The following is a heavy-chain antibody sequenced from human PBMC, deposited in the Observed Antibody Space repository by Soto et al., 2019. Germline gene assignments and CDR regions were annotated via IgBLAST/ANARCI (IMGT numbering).Heavy chain of an antibody. J-gene: IGHJ4*02. Sequence: SETLSLTCAVYGGSFSGYYWSWIRQHPGKGLEWIGYIYYSGSTYYNPSLKSRVSLSVDTSKNQFSLKLSSVTAADTAVYYCARALHGAYYFDYWGQGTLVTVSS. CDR3: ARALHGAYYFDY. D-gene: IGHD3-10*01. CDR1: GGSFSGYY. CDR2: IYYSGST. V-gene: IGHV4-31*02.